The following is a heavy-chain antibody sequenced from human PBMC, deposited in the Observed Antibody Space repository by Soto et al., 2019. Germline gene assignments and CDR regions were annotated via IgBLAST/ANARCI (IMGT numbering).Heavy chain of an antibody. J-gene: IGHJ5*02. CDR3: ARDRRLITMVRGVSLWFDP. CDR2: INHSGST. CDR1: GGSISTYY. D-gene: IGHD3-10*01. V-gene: IGHV4-34*01. Sequence: SETLSLTCTVSGGSISTYYWSWIRQPPGKGLEWIGEINHSGSTNYNPSLKSRVTMSVDTSKNQFSLKLSSVTAADTAVYYCARDRRLITMVRGVSLWFDPWGQGTLVTSPQ.